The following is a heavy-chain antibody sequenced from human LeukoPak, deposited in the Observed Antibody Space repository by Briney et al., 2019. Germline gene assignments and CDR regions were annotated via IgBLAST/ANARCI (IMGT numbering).Heavy chain of an antibody. Sequence: SETLSLTCTVSGGSINDYYWSWIRQPPGKGLDWIGYVYYSGSTNYSPSLKSRVTVSVDTSKNQFSLKLTSVTAADTAVYYCARVRYGSGSYYFDNWGQGTLVTVSS. CDR1: GGSINDYY. V-gene: IGHV4-59*01. CDR2: VYYSGST. J-gene: IGHJ4*02. D-gene: IGHD3-10*01. CDR3: ARVRYGSGSYYFDN.